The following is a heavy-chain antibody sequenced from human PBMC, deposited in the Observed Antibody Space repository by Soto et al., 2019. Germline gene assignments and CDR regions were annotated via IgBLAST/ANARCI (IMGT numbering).Heavy chain of an antibody. Sequence: QVQLVQSGAEVKKPGASVKVSCKASGYTFTSYAMHWVRQAPGQRLEWMGWINAGNGNTKYSQKFQGRVTITRDTSASTAYMELSSLRSEDTAVNYCARGALWFGEFADIRGQGTMVTVSS. CDR1: GYTFTSYA. D-gene: IGHD3-10*01. CDR3: ARGALWFGEFADI. V-gene: IGHV1-3*01. CDR2: INAGNGNT. J-gene: IGHJ3*02.